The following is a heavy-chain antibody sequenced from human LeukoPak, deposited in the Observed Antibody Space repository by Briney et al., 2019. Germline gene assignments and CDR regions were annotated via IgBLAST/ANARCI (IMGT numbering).Heavy chain of an antibody. J-gene: IGHJ3*02. CDR1: GYTFTSYY. Sequence: ASVKVSCKASGYTFTSYYMHWVRQAPGQGLEWMGIINPSGGSTSYAQKFQGRVTMTRDTSTSTVYMELSSLRSEDTAVYYCARDRGTYYYGSGSYLGAFDIWGQGTMVTVSS. D-gene: IGHD3-10*01. CDR2: INPSGGST. CDR3: ARDRGTYYYGSGSYLGAFDI. V-gene: IGHV1-46*01.